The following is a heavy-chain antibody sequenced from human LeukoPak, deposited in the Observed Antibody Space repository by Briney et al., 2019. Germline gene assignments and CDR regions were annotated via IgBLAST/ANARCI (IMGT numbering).Heavy chain of an antibody. V-gene: IGHV4-4*07. J-gene: IGHJ5*02. CDR1: GGSISSYY. CDR2: IYTSGST. D-gene: IGHD6-13*01. CDR3: ARVQQQLVRYNWFDP. Sequence: SETLSLTCTVSGGSISSYYWSWIRQPAGKGLEWIGRIYTSGSTNYNPSLKSRVTMSVDTSKNQFSLKLSSVTAADTAVYYCARVQQQLVRYNWFDPWGQGTLVTVSS.